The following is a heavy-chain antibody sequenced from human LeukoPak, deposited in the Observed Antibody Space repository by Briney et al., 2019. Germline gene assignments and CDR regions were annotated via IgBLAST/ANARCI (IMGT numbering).Heavy chain of an antibody. J-gene: IGHJ5*02. CDR3: ARDSSGSYNWFDP. D-gene: IGHD6-19*01. V-gene: IGHV3-30*04. CDR2: ISYDGSNE. CDR1: GFSFSSYA. Sequence: PGGSLRLSCAASGFSFSSYAMHWVRQAPGKGLEWVAVISYDGSNEYYPDSVKGRFTISRDNSKNTLYLQMNSLRAEGTAVYYCARDSSGSYNWFDPWGQGTLVTVSS.